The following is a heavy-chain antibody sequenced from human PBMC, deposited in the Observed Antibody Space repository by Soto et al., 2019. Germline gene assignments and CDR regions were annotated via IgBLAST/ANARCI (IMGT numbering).Heavy chain of an antibody. CDR2: IWLDGSKR. D-gene: IGHD1-1*01. CDR1: GFMFGTSG. Sequence: QAQLVESGGGVVQPGRSLRLSCEASGFMFGTSGMHWVRQAPGKGLEWVSGIWLDGSKRHYADSVKGRFTISRDNAKNTVFLQMNSLRVEDTAVYFCARDASGTTSFLVSWGQGTLVTVSS. V-gene: IGHV3-33*01. J-gene: IGHJ5*01. CDR3: ARDASGTTSFLVS.